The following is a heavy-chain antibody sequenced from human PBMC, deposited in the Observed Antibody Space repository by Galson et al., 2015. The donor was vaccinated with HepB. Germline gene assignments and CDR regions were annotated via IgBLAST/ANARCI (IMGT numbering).Heavy chain of an antibody. V-gene: IGHV3-23*01. Sequence: SLRLSCAASGFTFSSYAMSWVRQAPGKGLEWVSAISGSGGSTYYADSVKGRFTISRDNSKNTLYLQMNSLRAEDTAVYYCAKLGVGVAAAIYYYGMDVWGQGTTVTVSS. CDR2: ISGSGGST. J-gene: IGHJ6*02. CDR3: AKLGVGVAAAIYYYGMDV. CDR1: GFTFSSYA. D-gene: IGHD6-25*01.